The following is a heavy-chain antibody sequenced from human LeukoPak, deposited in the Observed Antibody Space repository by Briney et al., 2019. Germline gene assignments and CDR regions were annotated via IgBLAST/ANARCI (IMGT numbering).Heavy chain of an antibody. J-gene: IGHJ4*02. V-gene: IGHV1-2*02. Sequence: ASVKVSCKASGYTFTSYDINWVRQAPGQGLEWMGWINANSGGTNYAQKFQGRVTMTRDTSISTAYMELSRLSSDDTAVYYCACASGSYYNGNYFDYWGQGTLVTVSS. CDR3: ACASGSYYNGNYFDY. CDR1: GYTFTSYD. D-gene: IGHD3-10*01. CDR2: INANSGGT.